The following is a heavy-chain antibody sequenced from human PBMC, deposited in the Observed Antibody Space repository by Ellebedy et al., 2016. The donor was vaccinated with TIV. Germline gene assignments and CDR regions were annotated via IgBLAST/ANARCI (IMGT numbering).Heavy chain of an antibody. CDR1: GFIFSSYY. V-gene: IGHV3-48*03. CDR2: ISGSGGMM. Sequence: GESLKISCVAFGFIFSSYYMTWVRQAPGKGLEWISYISGSGGMMDHADSVKGRFPISRDNAKNSLYLQLSSLMAEHTAVYYCARRSRGPSYYFDYWGQGALVTVSS. J-gene: IGHJ4*02. D-gene: IGHD3-10*01. CDR3: ARRSRGPSYYFDY.